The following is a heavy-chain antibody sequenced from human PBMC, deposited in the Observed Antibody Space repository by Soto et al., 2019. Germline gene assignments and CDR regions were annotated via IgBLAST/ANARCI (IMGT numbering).Heavy chain of an antibody. J-gene: IGHJ6*02. CDR1: GFSVSSNY. D-gene: IGHD5-12*01. Sequence: LRLSCAASGFSVSSNYMSWVRQAPGEGLEWVAIIYINGSTDYADSVQGRFSVSRDIYKNTLFLQMNNLRAEDTAVYFCSGDPSGYDEGDWYHGVDVWGQGTTVTVS. V-gene: IGHV3-53*01. CDR3: SGDPSGYDEGDWYHGVDV. CDR2: IYINGST.